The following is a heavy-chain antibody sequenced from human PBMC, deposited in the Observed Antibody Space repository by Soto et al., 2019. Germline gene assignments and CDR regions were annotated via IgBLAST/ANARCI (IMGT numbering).Heavy chain of an antibody. D-gene: IGHD3-22*01. V-gene: IGHV3-21*01. Sequence: GGSLRLSCAASGFTFSSYSMNWVRQAPGKGLEWVSSISSSSSYIYYADSVKGRFTISRDNAKNSLYLQMNSLRAEDTAVYYCARDDGYYYDSSGYWTFDYWGQGTLVTVSS. CDR1: GFTFSSYS. CDR3: ARDDGYYYDSSGYWTFDY. CDR2: ISSSSSYI. J-gene: IGHJ4*02.